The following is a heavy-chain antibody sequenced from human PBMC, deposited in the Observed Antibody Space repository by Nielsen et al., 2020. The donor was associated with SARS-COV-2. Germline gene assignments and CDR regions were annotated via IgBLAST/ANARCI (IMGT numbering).Heavy chain of an antibody. Sequence: GESLKISCTLFGFSVTDAWMGWVRRAPGRGLEWIGRIKRKSDGGTTDYAAPIRDRVFVSRDESTNTVFLQMSSLMAEDTAVYYCTTDRGVAIRPLFDSWGQGTRVTVSS. D-gene: IGHD3-3*01. J-gene: IGHJ4*02. V-gene: IGHV3-15*01. CDR2: IKRKSDGGTT. CDR1: GFSVTDAW. CDR3: TTDRGVAIRPLFDS.